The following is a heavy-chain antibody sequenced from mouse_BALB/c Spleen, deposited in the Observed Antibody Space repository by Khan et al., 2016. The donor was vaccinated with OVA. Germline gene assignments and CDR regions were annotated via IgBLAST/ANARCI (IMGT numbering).Heavy chain of an antibody. CDR3: AKLRVFYFDS. J-gene: IGHJ2*01. Sequence: QMQLEESGPGLVAPSQSLSITCTVSGFSLTSDGVSWVRQPPGKGLEWLGVIWGDGSTNYHSALRSRLSIRKDNSKSQVFLKLDSLQTDDTATYYCAKLRVFYFDSWGQGTTLTVSS. CDR2: IWGDGST. CDR1: GFSLTSDG. V-gene: IGHV2-3*01.